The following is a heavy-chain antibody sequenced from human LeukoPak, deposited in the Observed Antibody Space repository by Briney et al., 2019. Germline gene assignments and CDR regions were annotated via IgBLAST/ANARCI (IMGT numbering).Heavy chain of an antibody. V-gene: IGHV3-30*04. Sequence: GGSLRLSCAASGFTLSAYAIHCVRQAPGKGLEWVAVLSYDGNSKHYVDSVTGRFTISRDNSKNTVYLQMNSLRPEDTAVYYCARGVRDGYNSFDYWGQGTLVTVSS. CDR3: ARGVRDGYNSFDY. CDR1: GFTLSAYA. D-gene: IGHD5-24*01. CDR2: LSYDGNSK. J-gene: IGHJ4*02.